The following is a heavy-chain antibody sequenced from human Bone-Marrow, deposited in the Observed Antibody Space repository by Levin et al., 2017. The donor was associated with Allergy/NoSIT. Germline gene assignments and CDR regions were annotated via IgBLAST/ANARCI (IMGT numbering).Heavy chain of an antibody. Sequence: GESLKISCSASGFVLSDYYMNWIRQAPGKGLEWVSYISRGGTYTNYADSVKGRFTISRDYAKDSLYLQMNSLRAEDTAVYWCVRETTVGTRALDYWGQGTLVTVSS. CDR3: VRETTVGTRALDY. V-gene: IGHV3-11*05. CDR2: ISRGGTYT. D-gene: IGHD4-23*01. CDR1: GFVLSDYY. J-gene: IGHJ4*02.